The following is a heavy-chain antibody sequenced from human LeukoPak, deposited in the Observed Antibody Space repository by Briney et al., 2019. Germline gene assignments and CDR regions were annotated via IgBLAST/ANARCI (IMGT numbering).Heavy chain of an antibody. CDR1: GFTFSSYA. CDR2: ISYDGSNK. D-gene: IGHD5-24*01. V-gene: IGHV3-30*01. Sequence: QPGGSLRLSCAASGFTFSSYAMHWVRQAPGKGLEWVAVISYDGSNKYYADSVKGRFTISRDNSKNTLYLQMNSLRAEDTAVYYCARGLVEMATTLDYWGQGTLVTVSS. J-gene: IGHJ4*02. CDR3: ARGLVEMATTLDY.